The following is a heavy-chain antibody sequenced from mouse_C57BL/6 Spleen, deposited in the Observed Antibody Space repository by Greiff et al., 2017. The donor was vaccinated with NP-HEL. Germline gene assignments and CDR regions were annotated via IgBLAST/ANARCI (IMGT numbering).Heavy chain of an antibody. CDR1: GYTFTSYW. Sequence: QVQLQQSGAELVKPGASVKMSCKASGYTFTSYWITWVKQRPGQGLEWIGDIYPGSGSTNYNEKFKSKATLTVDTSSSTAYMQLSSLTSEDSAVYYCARERYYGSSYHYAMDYWGQGTSVTVSS. D-gene: IGHD1-1*01. CDR2: IYPGSGST. V-gene: IGHV1-55*01. CDR3: ARERYYGSSYHYAMDY. J-gene: IGHJ4*01.